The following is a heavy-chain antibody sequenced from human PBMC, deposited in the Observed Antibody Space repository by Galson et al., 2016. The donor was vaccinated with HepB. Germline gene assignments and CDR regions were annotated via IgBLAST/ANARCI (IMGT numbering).Heavy chain of an antibody. J-gene: IGHJ5*02. CDR1: GFTFSSYA. V-gene: IGHV3-23*01. D-gene: IGHD6-13*01. CDR2: INSRGNST. CDR3: ASVGYTKGWFDP. Sequence: SLRLSCAASGFTFSSYAMSWVRQAPGKGLEWVSVINSRGNSTYYADSVKGRFDISRDTSKNTLILQMNNLRDDDTAVYFCASVGYTKGWFDPWGQGTHVTVSS.